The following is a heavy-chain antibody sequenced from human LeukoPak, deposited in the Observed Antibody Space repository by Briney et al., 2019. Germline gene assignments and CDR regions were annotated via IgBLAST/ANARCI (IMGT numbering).Heavy chain of an antibody. CDR1: GFTFSSYS. J-gene: IGHJ5*02. CDR3: AGPIVVGTP. CDR2: ITTSSSYI. V-gene: IGHV3-21*01. Sequence: GGSLRLSCAASGFTFSSYSMNWVRQAPGKGLEWVSSITTSSSYIHYADSVKGRFTVSRYNAKNSLYLQMNSLRAEDTAVYYCAGPIVVGTPWGQGTLVTVSS. D-gene: IGHD3-22*01.